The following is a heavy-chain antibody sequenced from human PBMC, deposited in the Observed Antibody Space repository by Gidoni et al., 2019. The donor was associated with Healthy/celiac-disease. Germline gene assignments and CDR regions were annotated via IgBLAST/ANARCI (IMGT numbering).Heavy chain of an antibody. CDR2: IGTAGDP. D-gene: IGHD5-12*01. J-gene: IGHJ6*02. Sequence: EVQLVESGGGLVQPGGSLRLSCAASGSTVSSYDMHWIRQATGKGLECVSAIGTAGDPYYPGSVKGLFTISRENAKNSLYLQMNSLRAGDTAVYYCARGDGWLQLGGMDVWGQGTTVTVSS. V-gene: IGHV3-13*05. CDR3: ARGDGWLQLGGMDV. CDR1: GSTVSSYD.